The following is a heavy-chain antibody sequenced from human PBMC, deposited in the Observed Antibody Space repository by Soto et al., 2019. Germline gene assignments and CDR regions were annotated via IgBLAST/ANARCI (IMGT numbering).Heavy chain of an antibody. J-gene: IGHJ6*02. CDR3: AKVTKRAAAGRYEYYKYGMDV. CDR1: GFAFSTYA. Sequence: GGSLRLSCAASGFAFSTYAMTWVRQAPGKGLEWVSVISGSGGSSYYAAAVKGRFTISRDNSKNTLFLQMNGLRAEDTAVYYCAKVTKRAAAGRYEYYKYGMDVWGQGTTVTVSS. CDR2: ISGSGGSS. V-gene: IGHV3-23*01. D-gene: IGHD6-13*01.